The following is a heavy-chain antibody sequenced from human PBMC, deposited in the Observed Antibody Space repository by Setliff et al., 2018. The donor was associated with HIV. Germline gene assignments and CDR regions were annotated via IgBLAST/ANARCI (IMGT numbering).Heavy chain of an antibody. J-gene: IGHJ3*02. CDR2: ISWDGDMT. CDR1: GFTFDDYT. Sequence: GSLRLSCAASGFTFDDYTMHWVRQAPGKGLEWVSLISWDGDMTYYADSVKGRFTISRDNSKNSLNLQMNSLRAEDTAIYYCAGEGVVITRNAFDIWGLGTMVTVSS. D-gene: IGHD3-3*01. V-gene: IGHV3-43*01. CDR3: AGEGVVITRNAFDI.